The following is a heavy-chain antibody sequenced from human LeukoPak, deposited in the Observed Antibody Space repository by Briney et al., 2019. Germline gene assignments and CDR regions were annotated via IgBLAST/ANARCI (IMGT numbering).Heavy chain of an antibody. CDR2: IRYDGSNK. Sequence: GGSLRLSCAASGFTFSSYGMHWVRQAPGKGLEWVAFIRYDGSNKYYADSVKGRFTISRDNSKNTLYLQMNSLRAEDTAVYYCARDVGMATNAVWAFDIWGQGTMVTVSS. D-gene: IGHD5-24*01. V-gene: IGHV3-30*02. CDR3: ARDVGMATNAVWAFDI. J-gene: IGHJ3*02. CDR1: GFTFSSYG.